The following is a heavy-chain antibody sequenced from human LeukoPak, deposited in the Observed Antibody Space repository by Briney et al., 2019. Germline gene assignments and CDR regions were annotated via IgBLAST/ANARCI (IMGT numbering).Heavy chain of an antibody. V-gene: IGHV4-34*01. CDR1: GGSFSDYY. CDR3: ARGRSVFGLDP. J-gene: IGHJ5*02. Sequence: PSETLSLTCAVYGGSFSDYYWTWIRQPPGEGLEWIGEINHSGRTNYIPSLKTRVTISVDTSKNQFSLKLSSVTAADTAVYYCARGRSVFGLDPWGQGALATVSS. D-gene: IGHD3-10*02. CDR2: INHSGRT.